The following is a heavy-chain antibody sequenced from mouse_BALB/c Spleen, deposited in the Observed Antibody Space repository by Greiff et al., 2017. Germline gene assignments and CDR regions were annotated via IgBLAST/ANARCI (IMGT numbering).Heavy chain of an antibody. CDR3: ASITTVVGRFAY. CDR2: IYPGGGYT. Sequence: QVQLQQSGAELVRPGTSVKMSCKAAGYTFTNYWIGWVQQRPGHGLEWIGDIYPGGGYTNYNEKFKGKATLTAYTSSSTAYMQLSSLTSEDSAIYYCASITTVVGRFAYWGQGTLVTVSA. V-gene: IGHV1-63*02. J-gene: IGHJ3*01. CDR1: GYTFTNYW. D-gene: IGHD1-1*01.